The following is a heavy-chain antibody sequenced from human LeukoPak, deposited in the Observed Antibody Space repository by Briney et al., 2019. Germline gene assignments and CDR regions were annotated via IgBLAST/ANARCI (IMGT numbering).Heavy chain of an antibody. V-gene: IGHV4-59*01. CDR2: IYYSGST. J-gene: IGHJ4*02. CDR3: ARGSWFDY. Sequence: SETLSLTRTLSERYMRYYYWNWIRQPPGKGLEWIGYIYYSGSTNYNPSLKSRVTISVDTSKNQFSLKLSSVTAADTAVYYCARGSWFDYWGQGTLVTVSS. D-gene: IGHD3-10*01. CDR1: ERYMRYYY.